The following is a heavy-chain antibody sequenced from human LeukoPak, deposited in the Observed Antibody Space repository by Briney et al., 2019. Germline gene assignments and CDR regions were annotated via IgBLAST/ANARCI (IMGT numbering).Heavy chain of an antibody. J-gene: IGHJ4*02. D-gene: IGHD1-7*01. CDR1: GFTFSSYG. Sequence: GRSLRLSCAASGFTFSSYGMHWVRQAPGKGLEWVAVIWYDGSNKYYADSVKGRFTISRDNSKNTLYLEMNSLRAEDTAVYYCARGATNYHADYWGQGTLVTVSS. CDR3: ARGATNYHADY. V-gene: IGHV3-33*01. CDR2: IWYDGSNK.